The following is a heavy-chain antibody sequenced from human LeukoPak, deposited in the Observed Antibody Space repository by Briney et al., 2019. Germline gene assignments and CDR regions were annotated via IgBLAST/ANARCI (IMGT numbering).Heavy chain of an antibody. J-gene: IGHJ5*02. CDR3: ARDAYGGNSWGWFDP. CDR2: IYFTGFT. V-gene: IGHV4-59*01. Sequence: SETLSLTCTVSDGSISGYYWSWIRQSPGKGLEWIGYIYFTGFTHYNPSLKSRVTMSVDMSKYQFSLNLNSVTAADTAVYYCARDAYGGNSWGWFDPWGQGTLVTVSA. D-gene: IGHD4-23*01. CDR1: DGSISGYY.